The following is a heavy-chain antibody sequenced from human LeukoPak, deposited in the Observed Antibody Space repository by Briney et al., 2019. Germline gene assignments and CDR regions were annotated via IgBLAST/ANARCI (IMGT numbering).Heavy chain of an antibody. Sequence: PGGSLRLSCAASGFTFSSYWMSWVRQAPGKGLEWVANIRQDGSEKYYVDSVKGRFTISRDNAKNSLYLQMNSLRAEDTAVYYCARDPEDDAFDIWGQGTMVTVSS. CDR1: GFTFSSYW. CDR2: IRQDGSEK. CDR3: ARDPEDDAFDI. J-gene: IGHJ3*02. V-gene: IGHV3-7*03.